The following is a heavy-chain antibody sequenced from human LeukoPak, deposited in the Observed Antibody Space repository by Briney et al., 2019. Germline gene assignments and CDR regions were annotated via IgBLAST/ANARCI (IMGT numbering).Heavy chain of an antibody. D-gene: IGHD6-13*01. V-gene: IGHV1-18*04. Sequence: ASVKVSCKASGYTFTSYGISWVRQAPGQGLEWMGWISTYNGITNYAQKLQGKVTTTTDISTSTAYMELRSLRSDDTAVYYCARDGSSSWYVYWGQGTLVTVSS. CDR1: GYTFTSYG. CDR3: ARDGSSSWYVY. CDR2: ISTYNGIT. J-gene: IGHJ4*02.